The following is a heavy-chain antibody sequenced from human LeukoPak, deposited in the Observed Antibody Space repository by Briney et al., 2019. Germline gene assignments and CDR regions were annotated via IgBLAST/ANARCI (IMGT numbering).Heavy chain of an antibody. D-gene: IGHD1/OR15-1a*01. CDR1: GFTFSSYW. V-gene: IGHV3-74*01. CDR3: ARSNNGSFDY. J-gene: IGHJ4*02. CDR2: INIDGSTT. Sequence: GGSLRLSCAASGFTFSSYWMHWVRQASGKGLVWVSRINIDGSTTNYADSVKGRFTISRDHAKNTLYLQMNSLGAEDTAVYYCARSNNGSFDYWGQGTLVTVSS.